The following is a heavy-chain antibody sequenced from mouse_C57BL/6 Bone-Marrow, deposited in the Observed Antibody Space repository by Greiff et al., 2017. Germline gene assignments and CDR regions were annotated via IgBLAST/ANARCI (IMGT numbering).Heavy chain of an antibody. D-gene: IGHD1-1*01. CDR3: AIIYGSSRGWYFDV. Sequence: QVQLQQPGAELVKPGASVKVSCKASGYTFTSYWMHWVKQRPGQGLEWIGRIHPSDGDTNYNQKFKGKATLTVDKSSSTAYMQLSSLTSEDSAVYYCAIIYGSSRGWYFDVWGTGTTVTVSS. CDR1: GYTFTSYW. J-gene: IGHJ1*03. CDR2: IHPSDGDT. V-gene: IGHV1-74*01.